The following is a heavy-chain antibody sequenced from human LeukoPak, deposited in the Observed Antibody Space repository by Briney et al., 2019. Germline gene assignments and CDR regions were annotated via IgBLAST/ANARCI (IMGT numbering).Heavy chain of an antibody. CDR3: AREVVVVTTMGWFDL. J-gene: IGHJ5*02. CDR2: ISHSGST. D-gene: IGHD2-21*02. CDR1: GVSFSDYY. V-gene: IGHV4-34*01. Sequence: SETLSLTCAVYGVSFSDYYWNWIRQPPGKGLEWIGEISHSGSTNYNPSLKSRVTISVDTSKNQFSLKLRSVTAADTAVYYCAREVVVVTTMGWFDLWGQGTLVTVSS.